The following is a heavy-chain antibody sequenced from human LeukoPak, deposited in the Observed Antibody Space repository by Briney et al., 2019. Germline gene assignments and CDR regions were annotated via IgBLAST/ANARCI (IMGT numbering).Heavy chain of an antibody. J-gene: IGHJ3*02. D-gene: IGHD2-15*01. CDR1: GFSLSTSGVG. Sequence: SGPTLVNPTQTLTLTCTFSGFSLSTSGVGVGWIRQPPGKALEWLALIYWDDYKRYSPSLKSRLTITKDTSKHQVVLTMTNMDPVDTATYYCAHRLDCSGGSCLDAFDIWGQGTMVTVSS. V-gene: IGHV2-5*02. CDR3: AHRLDCSGGSCLDAFDI. CDR2: IYWDDYK.